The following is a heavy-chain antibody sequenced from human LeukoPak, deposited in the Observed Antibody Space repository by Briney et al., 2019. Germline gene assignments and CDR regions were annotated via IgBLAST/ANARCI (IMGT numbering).Heavy chain of an antibody. Sequence: GGSLRLSCAASGFTFSSYGMHWVRQSPGKGLEWVTFIRYDGSGKDYADSVKGRFTISRDNSKNTLYVQMNSLRDEDTAVYYCALGSGSYYTYFESWGQGTLVTVSS. CDR1: GFTFSSYG. CDR2: IRYDGSGK. J-gene: IGHJ4*02. V-gene: IGHV3-30*02. CDR3: ALGSGSYYTYFES. D-gene: IGHD3-10*02.